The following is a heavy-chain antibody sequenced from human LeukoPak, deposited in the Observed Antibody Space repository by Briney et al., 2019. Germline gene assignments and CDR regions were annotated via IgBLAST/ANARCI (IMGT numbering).Heavy chain of an antibody. J-gene: IGHJ4*02. D-gene: IGHD6-6*01. V-gene: IGHV3-21*01. Sequence: GGSLRLSCAASGFTFSSYAMSWVRQAPGKGLEWVSSISSSSSYIYYADSVKGRFTISRDNAKNSLYLQMNSLRAEDTAVYYCARALEYSSSGYWGQGTLVTVSS. CDR3: ARALEYSSSGY. CDR2: ISSSSSYI. CDR1: GFTFSSYA.